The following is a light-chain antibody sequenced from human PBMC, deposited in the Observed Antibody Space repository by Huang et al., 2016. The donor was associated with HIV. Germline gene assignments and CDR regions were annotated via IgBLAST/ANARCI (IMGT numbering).Light chain of an antibody. CDR3: QQYYSFPLT. V-gene: IGKV1-8*01. Sequence: AIRITQSPSSLSASTGDKVSITCRASQDINTYLAWYQQKPGKPPSLLIYATSTLQSGVPSRFNGSGSGTDFTLTITHLQSEDFATYYCQQYYSFPLTFGQGSQVEV. J-gene: IGKJ1*01. CDR1: QDINTY. CDR2: ATS.